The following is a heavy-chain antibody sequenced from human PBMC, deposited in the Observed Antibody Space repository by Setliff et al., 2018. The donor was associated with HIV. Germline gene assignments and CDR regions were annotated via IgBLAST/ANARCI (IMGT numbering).Heavy chain of an antibody. V-gene: IGHV1-69*13. CDR2: IIPIFGTT. CDR3: VRVTSSSTGYNYYYGMDV. CDR1: GGTFRNYG. D-gene: IGHD6-6*01. Sequence: SVKVSCKASGGTFRNYGISWVRQAPGQGLEWMGGIIPIFGTTNYAQRFQGRVTITADESTTTAYMELSSLRSEDTAVYYCVRVTSSSTGYNYYYGMDVWGQGTKVTVSS. J-gene: IGHJ6*02.